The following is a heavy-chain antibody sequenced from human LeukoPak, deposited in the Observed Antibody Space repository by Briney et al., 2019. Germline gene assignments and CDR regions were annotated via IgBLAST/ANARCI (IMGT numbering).Heavy chain of an antibody. CDR2: ISSSSSYI. CDR3: ARFYYYDSSGYYPPYYFDY. Sequence: PGGSLRLSCAASGFTFSSYSMNWVRQAPGKGLEWVSSISSSSSYIYYADSVKGRFAISRDNAKNSLYLQMNSLRAEDTALYYCARFYYYDSSGYYPPYYFDYWGQGTLVTVSS. CDR1: GFTFSSYS. J-gene: IGHJ4*02. V-gene: IGHV3-21*04. D-gene: IGHD3-22*01.